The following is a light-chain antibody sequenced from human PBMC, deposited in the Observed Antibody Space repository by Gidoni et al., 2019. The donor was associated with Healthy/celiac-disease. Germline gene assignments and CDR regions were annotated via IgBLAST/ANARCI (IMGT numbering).Light chain of an antibody. V-gene: IGKV1-39*01. CDR1: QSIGNS. J-gene: IGKJ2*01. Sequence: DIQMTQSPSSLSASVGDRVTITWRASQSIGNSLNWYQQSPGKAPKLLMYGASILQGGVPSRFSGSGSGADFTLTISSLQPEDSATYFCQQSSVVPDTFGQGTRLEI. CDR2: GAS. CDR3: QQSSVVPDT.